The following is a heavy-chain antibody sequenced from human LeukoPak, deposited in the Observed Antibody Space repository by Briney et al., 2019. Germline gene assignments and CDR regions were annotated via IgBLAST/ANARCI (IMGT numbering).Heavy chain of an antibody. CDR1: GGSINSYY. Sequence: KPSETLSLTCTVSGGSINSYYWSWIRQPPGRGLEWIGEVNHSGSTNYNPSLKSRVTISVDTSKNQFSLKLSSVTAADTAVYYCARGRRDTAMVTGPYYFDFWGQGTLVTVSS. CDR3: ARGRRDTAMVTGPYYFDF. CDR2: VNHSGST. V-gene: IGHV4-34*01. D-gene: IGHD5-18*01. J-gene: IGHJ4*02.